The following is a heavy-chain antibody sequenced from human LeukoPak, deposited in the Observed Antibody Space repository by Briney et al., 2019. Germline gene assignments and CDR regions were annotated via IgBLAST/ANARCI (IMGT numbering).Heavy chain of an antibody. J-gene: IGHJ5*02. CDR1: GYSISSGYY. D-gene: IGHD3-3*01. V-gene: IGHV4-38-2*02. CDR3: ARTIFPLSWFDP. Sequence: SETLSLTCTVSGYSISSGYYWGWIRQPPGKGLEWIATIHHSGSTNYNPSLKSRVTISVDTSKNQFSLKLSSVTAADTAVYYCARTIFPLSWFDPWGQGTLVTVSS. CDR2: IHHSGST.